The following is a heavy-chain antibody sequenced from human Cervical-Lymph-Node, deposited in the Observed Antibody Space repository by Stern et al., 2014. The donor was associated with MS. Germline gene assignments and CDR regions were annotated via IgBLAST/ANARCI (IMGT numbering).Heavy chain of an antibody. CDR2: IYPGDSET. D-gene: IGHD3-10*01. CDR1: GYYFASYS. J-gene: IGHJ4*02. CDR3: TRRGASGYFDS. Sequence: EVQLVQSRADVKKPGESLKISCQGSGYYFASYSIGWVRQMPGKGLEWMGIIYPGDSETSYSPSFHGLATISFDKYTNTAYLQWSSLKASDTAMYYCTRRGASGYFDSWGQGTQVTISS. V-gene: IGHV5-51*03.